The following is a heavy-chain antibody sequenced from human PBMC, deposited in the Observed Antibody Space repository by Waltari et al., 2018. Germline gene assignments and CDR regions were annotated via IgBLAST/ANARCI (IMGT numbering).Heavy chain of an antibody. CDR3: ARAVAVAGKGYFDY. D-gene: IGHD6-19*01. Sequence: QVQLQESGPGLVKPSETLSLTCTVSGGSISSYYWSWIRQPPGKGREWIGYIYYSGSTNDNPSLKSRVTISVDTSKNQFSLKLSSVTAADTAVYYCARAVAVAGKGYFDYWGQGTLVTVSS. J-gene: IGHJ4*02. CDR1: GGSISSYY. CDR2: IYYSGST. V-gene: IGHV4-59*01.